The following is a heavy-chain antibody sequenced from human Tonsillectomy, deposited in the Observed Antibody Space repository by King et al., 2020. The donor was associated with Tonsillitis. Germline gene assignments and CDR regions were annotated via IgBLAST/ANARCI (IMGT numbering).Heavy chain of an antibody. CDR1: GFTFDDYA. J-gene: IGHJ4*02. CDR2: ISWNSGTL. CDR3: ANDSMVRGLITSLDY. D-gene: IGHD3-10*01. V-gene: IGHV3-9*01. Sequence: VQLVESGGGLVQPGRSLRLSCAASGFTFDDYAMHWVRQAPGKGLEWVSGISWNSGTLGYADSVKGRFTISRDDAKDSLYLQMNSLRAEDTALYYCANDSMVRGLITSLDYWGQGTLVTVSS.